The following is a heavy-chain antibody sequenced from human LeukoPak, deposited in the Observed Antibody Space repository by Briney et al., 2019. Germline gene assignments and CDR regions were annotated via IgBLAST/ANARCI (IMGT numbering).Heavy chain of an antibody. J-gene: IGHJ4*02. CDR1: GYTFTSYY. CDR3: ARDRIAVAGPETFDY. Sequence: ASVKVSCKASGYTFTSYYMHWVRPAPGQGLEWMGLINPSGGSTSYAQKFQGRVTMTRDTSTSTVYMELSSLRSEDTAVYYCARDRIAVAGPETFDYWGQGTLVTVSS. D-gene: IGHD6-19*01. CDR2: INPSGGST. V-gene: IGHV1-46*01.